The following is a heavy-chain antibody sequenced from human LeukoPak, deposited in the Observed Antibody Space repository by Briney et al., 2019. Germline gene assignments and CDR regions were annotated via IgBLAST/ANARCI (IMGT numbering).Heavy chain of an antibody. CDR1: GFTFSSSA. V-gene: IGHV3-23*01. CDR2: ISASGGST. CDR3: AKDGGLWVSAHWGDS. D-gene: IGHD7-27*01. Sequence: GGSLRLSCAASGFTFSSSAMSWVRQVPGKGLEWVSGISASGGSTYYADSVKGRFTISRDDSKNTLYLQMNSLRAEDTAVYYCAKDGGLWVSAHWGDSWGRGTLVTVSS. J-gene: IGHJ4*02.